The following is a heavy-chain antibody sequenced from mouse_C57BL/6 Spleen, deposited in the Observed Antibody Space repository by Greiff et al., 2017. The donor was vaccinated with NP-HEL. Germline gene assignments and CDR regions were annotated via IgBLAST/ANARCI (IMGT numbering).Heavy chain of an antibody. V-gene: IGHV5-9-1*02. CDR1: GFTFSSYA. Sequence: DVMLVESGEGLVKPGGSLKLSCAASGFTFSSYAMSWVRQTPEKRLEWVAYISSGGDYIYYADTVKGRFTISRDNARNTLYLQMSSLKSEDTAMYYCTREGYDYDGYAMDYWGQGTSVTVSS. CDR2: ISSGGDYI. D-gene: IGHD2-4*01. CDR3: TREGYDYDGYAMDY. J-gene: IGHJ4*01.